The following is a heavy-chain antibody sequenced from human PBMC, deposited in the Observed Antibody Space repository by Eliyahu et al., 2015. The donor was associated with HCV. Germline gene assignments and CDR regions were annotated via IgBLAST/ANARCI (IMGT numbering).Heavy chain of an antibody. J-gene: IGHJ5*02. V-gene: IGHV4-59*01. CDR1: GGSISSYY. CDR2: TPHSGST. Sequence: QVQLQESGPGLVKPSETLSLTCTVSGGSISSYYWXWIRQPPGKGLEGNGYTPHSGSTNYNPSLESRVTISVDTSKNQFSLKLSSVTAADTAVYYCASGGGGIAVAGTGGWFDPWGQGTLVTVSS. D-gene: IGHD6-19*01. CDR3: ASGGGGIAVAGTGGWFDP.